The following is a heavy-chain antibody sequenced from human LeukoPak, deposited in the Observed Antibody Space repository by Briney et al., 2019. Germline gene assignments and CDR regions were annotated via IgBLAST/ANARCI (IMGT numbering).Heavy chain of an antibody. V-gene: IGHV4-38-2*02. CDR3: ARDTGSPEYYFDY. Sequence: SETLSLTCTGSGYSISSGYYWGWIRQPPGKGLEWIGSIYHSGSTYYNPSLKSRVTISVDTSKNQFSLKLSSVTAADTAVYYCARDTGSPEYYFDYWGQGTLVTVSS. CDR1: GYSISSGYY. D-gene: IGHD1-14*01. CDR2: IYHSGST. J-gene: IGHJ4*02.